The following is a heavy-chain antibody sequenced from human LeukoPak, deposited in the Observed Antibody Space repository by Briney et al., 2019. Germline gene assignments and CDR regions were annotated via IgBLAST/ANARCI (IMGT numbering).Heavy chain of an antibody. CDR2: IPYDGSNK. CDR3: AKDGHNYQLDY. CDR1: GFTFTRSV. D-gene: IGHD5-24*01. Sequence: GGSLRLSCAASGFTFTRSVMHWVRQAPGKGLEWVAFIPYDGSNKYYADSVKGRFTSSRDNSKNTLYLQMNSLRAGDTAVYYCAKDGHNYQLDYWGQGTLVTVSS. V-gene: IGHV3-30*02. J-gene: IGHJ4*02.